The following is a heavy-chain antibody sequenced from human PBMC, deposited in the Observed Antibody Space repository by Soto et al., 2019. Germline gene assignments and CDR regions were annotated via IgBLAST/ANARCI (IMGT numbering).Heavy chain of an antibody. CDR2: ISSSSDTI. CDR1: GVTFSNYC. V-gene: IGHV3-48*01. D-gene: IGHD3-10*01. CDR3: VIMGGAGVEGVYYYGMDV. Sequence: EVQLVESGGGLIQPGGSLRLSCAASGVTFSNYCINWVRQAPGKGLEWVSYISSSSDTIYYVDSVTGRFTISRDNDKNALYLQMNSLSAEDTAVYYCVIMGGAGVEGVYYYGMDVWGQGTAVTVS. J-gene: IGHJ6*02.